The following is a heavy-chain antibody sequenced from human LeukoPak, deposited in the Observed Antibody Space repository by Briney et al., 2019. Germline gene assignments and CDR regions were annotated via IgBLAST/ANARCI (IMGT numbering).Heavy chain of an antibody. CDR1: GYTFTGYY. CDR2: INPNSGGT. V-gene: IGHV1-2*02. J-gene: IGHJ6*03. D-gene: IGHD3-3*01. CDR3: ARSLFRFLEWSYRSYYYYYMDV. Sequence: ASVKVSCKASGYTFTGYYMHWVRQAPGQGLEWMGWINPNSGGTIYAQKFQGRVTMTRDTSISTVYMELSRLRSDDTAVYYCARSLFRFLEWSYRSYYYYYMDVWGKGTTVTVSS.